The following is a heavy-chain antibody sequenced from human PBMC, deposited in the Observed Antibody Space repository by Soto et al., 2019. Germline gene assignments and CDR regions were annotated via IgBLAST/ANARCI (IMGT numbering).Heavy chain of an antibody. CDR3: AKDMSSLVFTVVVPAASFDY. D-gene: IGHD2-2*01. V-gene: IGHV3-30*18. CDR1: GFTFSSYG. Sequence: PGGSLRLSCAASGFTFSSYGMHWVRQAPGKGLEWVAVISYDGSNKYYADSVKGRFTISRDNSKNTLYLQMNSLRAEDTAVYYCAKDMSSLVFTVVVPAASFDYWGQGTLVTVSS. CDR2: ISYDGSNK. J-gene: IGHJ4*02.